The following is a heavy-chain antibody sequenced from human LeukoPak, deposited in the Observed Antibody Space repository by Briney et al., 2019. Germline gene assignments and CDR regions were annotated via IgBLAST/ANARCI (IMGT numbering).Heavy chain of an antibody. D-gene: IGHD6-13*01. CDR3: AKPLSAAGTFDY. CDR1: GLTFSSYA. V-gene: IGHV3-23*01. CDR2: ISGSGGST. J-gene: IGHJ4*02. Sequence: GGSLRLSCAASGLTFSSYAMSCDRQAPGKGLEWVSAISGSGGSTYYADSVKGRFTISRDNSKNTLYLQMNSLRAEDTAVYYCAKPLSAAGTFDYWGQGTLVTVSS.